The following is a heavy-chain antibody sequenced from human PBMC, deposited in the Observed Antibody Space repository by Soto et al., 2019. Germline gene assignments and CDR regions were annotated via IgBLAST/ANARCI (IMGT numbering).Heavy chain of an antibody. D-gene: IGHD3-16*01. Sequence: PSETLSLTCAVYNGSFSGYYWSWIRQPPGKGLEWIGEINYSGRANYNPSLQSRLTMSVDTSKSQFSLRLNSVTAADTAVYYCARGYYDFSGPYKWFDLWAQGSLVNVS. CDR2: INYSGRA. V-gene: IGHV4-34*01. CDR3: ARGYYDFSGPYKWFDL. J-gene: IGHJ5*01. CDR1: NGSFSGYY.